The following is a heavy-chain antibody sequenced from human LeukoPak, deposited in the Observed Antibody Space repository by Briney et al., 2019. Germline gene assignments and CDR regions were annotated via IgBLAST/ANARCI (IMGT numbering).Heavy chain of an antibody. Sequence: SGGSLRLSCAASGFTFSSYAMSWVRQAPGKGLEWVSYISTTSSTIYYADSVKGRFTISIDNAKNSLYLQMHSLRVEDTAVYYCARDANGGNSGGMNYWGQGTLVTVSS. CDR1: GFTFSSYA. V-gene: IGHV3-48*04. D-gene: IGHD4-23*01. J-gene: IGHJ4*02. CDR2: ISTTSSTI. CDR3: ARDANGGNSGGMNY.